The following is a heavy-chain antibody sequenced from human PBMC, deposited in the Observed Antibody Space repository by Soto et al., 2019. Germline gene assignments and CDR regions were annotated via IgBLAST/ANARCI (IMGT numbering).Heavy chain of an antibody. D-gene: IGHD3-10*01. CDR1: GGTFSSYA. CDR2: IIPIFGTA. Sequence: SVKVSCKASGGTFSSYAISWVRQAPGQGLEWMGGIIPIFGTANYAQKFQGRVTITADKSTSTAYMELSSLRSGDTAVYYCLTYYYGSGMQTDYYGMDVWGQGTTVTVSS. J-gene: IGHJ6*02. CDR3: LTYYYGSGMQTDYYGMDV. V-gene: IGHV1-69*06.